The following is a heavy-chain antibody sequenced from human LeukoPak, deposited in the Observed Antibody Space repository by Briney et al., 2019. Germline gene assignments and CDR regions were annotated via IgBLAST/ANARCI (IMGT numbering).Heavy chain of an antibody. CDR3: ARAAQPGFDP. Sequence: PGGSLRLSCGASGLTFSTYSMNWVRQAPGMGLEWVSYISSDSGTIYYADSVKGRFTISRDNAKKSLYLQMNSLRAEDTAVYYCARAAQPGFDPWGQGTLVTVSS. J-gene: IGHJ5*02. D-gene: IGHD1-14*01. V-gene: IGHV3-48*01. CDR2: ISSDSGTI. CDR1: GLTFSTYS.